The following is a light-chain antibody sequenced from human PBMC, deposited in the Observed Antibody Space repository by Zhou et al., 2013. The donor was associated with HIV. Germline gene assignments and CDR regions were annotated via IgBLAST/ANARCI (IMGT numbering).Light chain of an antibody. CDR1: QSVSSY. Sequence: EIVLTQSPATLSLSPGERATLSCRASQSVSSYLAWYQQKPGQAPRLLIYDASNGATGIPARFSGSGSGTDFTLTISSLEPEDFAVYYCQQRSNWPRAWTFGQGTKVEIK. J-gene: IGKJ1*01. CDR2: DAS. V-gene: IGKV3-11*01. CDR3: QQRSNWPRAWT.